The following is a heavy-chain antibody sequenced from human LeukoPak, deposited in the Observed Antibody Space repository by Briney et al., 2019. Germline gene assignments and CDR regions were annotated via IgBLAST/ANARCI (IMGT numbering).Heavy chain of an antibody. CDR2: IYYSGST. Sequence: SETLSLTCTVSGGSISSGGNYWSWIRQHPGKGLEWIGYIYYSGSTYYNLSLKSRVTISLDTSKNQFSLKLSSVTAADTAVYYCASAVGYCSGGSCYYYYGMDVWGQGTTVTVSS. D-gene: IGHD2-15*01. CDR3: ASAVGYCSGGSCYYYYGMDV. CDR1: GGSISSGGNY. V-gene: IGHV4-31*03. J-gene: IGHJ6*02.